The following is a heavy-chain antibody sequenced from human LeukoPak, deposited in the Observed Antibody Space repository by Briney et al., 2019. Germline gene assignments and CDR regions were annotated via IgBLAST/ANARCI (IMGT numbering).Heavy chain of an antibody. D-gene: IGHD6-19*01. V-gene: IGHV3-7*01. CDR3: AREFWGQNNGWYGGPGY. J-gene: IGHJ4*01. CDR2: INEDGSAA. Sequence: GGSLRLSCAASGFTFNTYWMSWVRQAPGKGLEWVADINEDGSAANYVDSVKGRFTVTRDNAKSSLFLQMNSLRVEDTALYFCAREFWGQNNGWYGGPGYWGLGTPVTVSS. CDR1: GFTFNTYW.